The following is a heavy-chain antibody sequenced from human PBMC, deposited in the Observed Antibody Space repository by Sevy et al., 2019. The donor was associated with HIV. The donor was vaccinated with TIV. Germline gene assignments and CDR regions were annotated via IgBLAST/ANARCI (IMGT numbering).Heavy chain of an antibody. J-gene: IGHJ4*02. CDR2: ISSSGSAI. CDR1: GFTFSDYY. D-gene: IGHD3-22*01. Sequence: GGSLRLSCAASGFTFSDYYMSWIRQAPGKGLEWISYISSSGSAIYYADSVKGRFTICRDNAKNSLYLQMNSLRAEDTAIYYCARKYDSSGYFDYWGQGTLVTVSS. V-gene: IGHV3-11*01. CDR3: ARKYDSSGYFDY.